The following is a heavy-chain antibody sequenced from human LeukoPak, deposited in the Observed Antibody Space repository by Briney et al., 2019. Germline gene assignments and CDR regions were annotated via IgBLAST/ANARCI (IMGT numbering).Heavy chain of an antibody. CDR3: ARGEHWLGSHWFDP. J-gene: IGHJ5*02. V-gene: IGHV1-46*01. CDR1: GYTFTNYY. CDR2: INPSGGST. D-gene: IGHD6-19*01. Sequence: GASVKVSCKASGYTFTNYYIHWVRQAPGQGLEWMGIINPSGGSTNFAQKFQGRVTMTTDTSTITVYMELSSLRSEDTAVYYCARGEHWLGSHWFDPWGQGTLVTVSS.